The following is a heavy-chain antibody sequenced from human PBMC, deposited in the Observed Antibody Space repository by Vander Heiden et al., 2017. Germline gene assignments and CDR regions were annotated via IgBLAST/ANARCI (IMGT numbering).Heavy chain of an antibody. Sequence: QLQLQESGPGLVKPSETLSLTCTVSAGSISSSSYYWGWIRQPPGKGLEWIGSIYYSGSTYYNPSLKSRVTISVDTSKNQFSLKLSSVTAADTAVYYCARQDGLVPDYWGQGTLVTVSS. CDR3: ARQDGLVPDY. J-gene: IGHJ4*02. D-gene: IGHD3-9*01. CDR2: IYYSGST. CDR1: AGSISSSSYY. V-gene: IGHV4-39*01.